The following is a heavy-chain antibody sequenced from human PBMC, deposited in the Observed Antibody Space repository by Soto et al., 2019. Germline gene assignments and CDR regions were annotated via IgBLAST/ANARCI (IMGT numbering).Heavy chain of an antibody. J-gene: IGHJ4*02. D-gene: IGHD6-13*01. V-gene: IGHV3-21*01. CDR2: ISSSGSYI. CDR3: ARAAYSSSWFLSD. CDR1: GFTFSSYS. Sequence: PGGSLILSCAASGFTFSSYSMNWVRQAPGKGLEWVSSISSSGSYIYYADSVKGRFTISRDNAKNSLYLQMNSLRAEDTAVYYCARAAYSSSWFLSDWGQGTLVTVSS.